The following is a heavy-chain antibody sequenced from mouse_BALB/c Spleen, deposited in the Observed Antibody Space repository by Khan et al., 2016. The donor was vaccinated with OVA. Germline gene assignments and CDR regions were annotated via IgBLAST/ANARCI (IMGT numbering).Heavy chain of an antibody. CDR1: GFSFSSYS. CDR3: ASHLTGSFAY. Sequence: EGKGGEDGGDLVKPGGSLKLSCAASGFSFSSYSMSWVRQTPDKRLEWVATISSGGDYTYYPDIVKGQFTISRDNAKNTLYLQMSSLKSEDTAMYYCASHLTGSFAYWGQGTLVTVSA. CDR2: ISSGGDYT. J-gene: IGHJ3*01. D-gene: IGHD4-1*01. V-gene: IGHV5-6*01.